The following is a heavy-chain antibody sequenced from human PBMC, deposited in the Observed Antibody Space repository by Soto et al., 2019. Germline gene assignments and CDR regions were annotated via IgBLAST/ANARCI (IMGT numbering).Heavy chain of an antibody. D-gene: IGHD5-18*01. Sequence: GGSLRLSCAASGFTFSSYAMSWVRQAPGKGLEWVSAISGSGGSTYYADSVKGRFTISSDNSKNTLYLQMNSLRAEDTAVYYCAKIRYSYGYSIDYWGQGTLVTVSP. V-gene: IGHV3-23*01. J-gene: IGHJ4*02. CDR2: ISGSGGST. CDR1: GFTFSSYA. CDR3: AKIRYSYGYSIDY.